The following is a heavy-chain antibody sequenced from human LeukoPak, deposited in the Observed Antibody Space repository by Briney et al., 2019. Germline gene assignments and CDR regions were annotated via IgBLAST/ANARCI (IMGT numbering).Heavy chain of an antibody. D-gene: IGHD6-13*01. CDR2: INHSGST. J-gene: IGHJ5*02. Sequence: SETLSLTCAVYGGSFSGYYWSWIRQPPGKGLEWIGEINHSGSTNYNPSLKSRVTISVDTSKNQFSLKLSSVTAADTAVYYCARPSRAYSSSWYFGSWFDPWGQGTLVTVSS. CDR3: ARPSRAYSSSWYFGSWFDP. CDR1: GGSFSGYY. V-gene: IGHV4-34*01.